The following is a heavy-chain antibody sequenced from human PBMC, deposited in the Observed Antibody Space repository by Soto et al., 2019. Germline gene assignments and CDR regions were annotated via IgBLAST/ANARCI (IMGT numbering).Heavy chain of an antibody. V-gene: IGHV1-18*01. CDR1: GYTFSRYG. CDR2: ISAYNGNT. J-gene: IGHJ5*02. D-gene: IGHD2-21*01. CDR3: ASDQGFRVVINSNWFDP. Sequence: ASVKVSCKASGYTFSRYGIMWVRQAPGQGLEWMGWISAYNGNTNSAEKLRGRLTMTTDASTTTAYMELRSLRSDDTAIYYCASDQGFRVVINSNWFDPWGQGTRVTVSS.